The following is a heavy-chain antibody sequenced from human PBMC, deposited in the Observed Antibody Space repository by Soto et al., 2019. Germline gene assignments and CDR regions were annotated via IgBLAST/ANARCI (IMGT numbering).Heavy chain of an antibody. CDR3: ARSPPSSYYGGSGTFDY. Sequence: QLQLQESGPGLVRPSGTLSLTCAVSGGFTSTNNWWSWVRQPPGKGLEWIGDAYHSGSTEYNPSLKSRVSISEEKSKNQISLKLTSATAADTAVYYCARSPPSSYYGGSGTFDYWGQGTLVTVSS. CDR1: GGFTSTNNW. D-gene: IGHD3-10*01. V-gene: IGHV4-4*02. CDR2: AYHSGST. J-gene: IGHJ4*02.